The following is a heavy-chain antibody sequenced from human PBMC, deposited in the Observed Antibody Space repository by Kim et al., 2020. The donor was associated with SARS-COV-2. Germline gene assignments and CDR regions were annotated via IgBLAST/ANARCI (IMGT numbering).Heavy chain of an antibody. CDR2: ISWNSGSI. V-gene: IGHV3-9*01. CDR3: AKDKSSSWSSTNGAFDY. CDR1: GFTFGDYA. J-gene: IGHJ4*02. D-gene: IGHD6-13*01. Sequence: GGSLRLSCAASGFTFGDYAMHWVRQAPGKGLEWVSGISWNSGSIGYADSVKGRFTISRDNAKNSLYLQMNSLRAEDTALYYCAKDKSSSWSSTNGAFDYWGQGTLVTVSS.